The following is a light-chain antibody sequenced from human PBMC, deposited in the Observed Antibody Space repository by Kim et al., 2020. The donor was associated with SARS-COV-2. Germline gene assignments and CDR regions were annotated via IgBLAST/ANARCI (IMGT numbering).Light chain of an antibody. CDR2: GAS. CDR1: QRIISRY. Sequence: LSPGESATLSCRANQRIISRYLAWYQQKLGQSPRLLIYGASNRATGIPERFSGSGSGTDFTLTISSLAPEDFAVYYCQQYGSSRTFGQGTKVDIK. CDR3: QQYGSSRT. V-gene: IGKV3-20*01. J-gene: IGKJ1*01.